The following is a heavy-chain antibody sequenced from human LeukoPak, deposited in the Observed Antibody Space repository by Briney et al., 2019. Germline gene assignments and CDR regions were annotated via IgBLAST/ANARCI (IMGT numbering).Heavy chain of an antibody. Sequence: GGSLRLSCAASGFTFSSYGMHWVRQAPGKGLERVAFISYDGSNKYYADSVKGRSAISRDNSKNTLYLHMNSLRAEDTAVYYCAKDQSSSNWYVDYWGQGTLVTVSS. CDR3: AKDQSSSNWYVDY. V-gene: IGHV3-30*18. D-gene: IGHD6-13*01. CDR1: GFTFSSYG. J-gene: IGHJ4*02. CDR2: ISYDGSNK.